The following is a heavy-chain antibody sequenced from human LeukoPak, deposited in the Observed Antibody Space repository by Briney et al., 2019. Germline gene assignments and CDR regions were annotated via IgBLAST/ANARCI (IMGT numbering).Heavy chain of an antibody. CDR2: MNPNSGNT. CDR3: ARERPHSYYYYYYMDV. V-gene: IGHV1-8*03. J-gene: IGHJ6*03. D-gene: IGHD2-21*01. Sequence: GASVKVSSKASGYTFTSYDINCVRQAPGQGLEWMGWMNPNSGNTGYAQKFQGRVTITRNTSISTAYMELSSLRSEDTAVYYCARERPHSYYYYYYMDVWGKGTTVTVSS. CDR1: GYTFTSYD.